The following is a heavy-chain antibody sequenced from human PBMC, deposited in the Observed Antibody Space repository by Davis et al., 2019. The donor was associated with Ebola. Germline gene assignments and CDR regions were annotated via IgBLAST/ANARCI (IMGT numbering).Heavy chain of an antibody. CDR1: GGSFSGYY. CDR2: INHSGST. J-gene: IGHJ4*02. CDR3: ARDYYDSNGYLYYFDS. Sequence: MPGGSLRLSCAVYGGSFSGYYWSWIRQPPGKGLEWIGEINHSGSTNYNPSLKSRVTISVDTSKNQFSLRLTSVTAADTAMYYCARDYYDSNGYLYYFDSWGQGTLVTVSS. D-gene: IGHD3-22*01. V-gene: IGHV4-34*01.